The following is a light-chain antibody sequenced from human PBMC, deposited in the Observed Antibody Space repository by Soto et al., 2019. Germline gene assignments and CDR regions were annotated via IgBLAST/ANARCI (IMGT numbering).Light chain of an antibody. CDR3: QQYGTSPVT. V-gene: IGKV3-20*01. CDR1: QGVRYNY. J-gene: IGKJ4*01. CDR2: AAA. Sequence: EILLTQSPGTLSLSPSETATLSCRASQGVRYNYLAWYQQRPGQPPRLLIYAAASRASGIPDRFSGSVSGTDFPLTIRSLEPEDFAVYFCQQYGTSPVTFGGGTKVEI.